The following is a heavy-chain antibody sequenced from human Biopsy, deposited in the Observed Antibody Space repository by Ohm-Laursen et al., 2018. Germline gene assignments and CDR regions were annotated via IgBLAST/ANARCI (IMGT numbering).Heavy chain of an antibody. V-gene: IGHV4-31*01. CDR3: ARGDYFDSNGYFWFDP. CDR2: IFNSANT. CDR1: GGSISSGGSY. Sequence: SQTLSLTCTVSGGSISSGGSYWSWIRQPPGKGLGWIGYIFNSANTYYNPSLKNLITISGDTSKNQFSLKLNSVTAADTAVYYCARGDYFDSNGYFWFDPWGQGTLVTVSS. D-gene: IGHD3-22*01. J-gene: IGHJ5*02.